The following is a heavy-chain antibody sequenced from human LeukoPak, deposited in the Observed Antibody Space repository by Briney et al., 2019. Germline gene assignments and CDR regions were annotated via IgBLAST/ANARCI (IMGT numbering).Heavy chain of an antibody. CDR2: ISSSGSTI. J-gene: IGHJ1*01. CDR3: ARDSSGWYLQYFQH. CDR1: GFTFSDYY. D-gene: IGHD6-19*01. V-gene: IGHV3-11*01. Sequence: GGSLRLSCAASGFTFSDYYMSWIRQAPGKGLEWVSYISSSGSTIYYADSVKGRFTISRDIAKNSLYLQMNSLRAEDTAVYYCARDSSGWYLQYFQHWGQGTLVTVSS.